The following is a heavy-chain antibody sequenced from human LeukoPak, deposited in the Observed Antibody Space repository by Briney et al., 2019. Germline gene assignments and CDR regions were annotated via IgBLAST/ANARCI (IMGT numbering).Heavy chain of an antibody. D-gene: IGHD3-10*01. CDR2: IRHDGSNV. V-gene: IGHV3-7*04. Sequence: PGGSLRLSCEASGFDIRDYYMSWVRQAPGKGLEWGGDIRHDGSNVYNVDLVRGRFTISRDIGKNSLFLQMNSLKDEDTAVYYCARDGPGTDFSLDHWGQGTLVSVSS. J-gene: IGHJ4*02. CDR3: ARDGPGTDFSLDH. CDR1: GFDIRDYY.